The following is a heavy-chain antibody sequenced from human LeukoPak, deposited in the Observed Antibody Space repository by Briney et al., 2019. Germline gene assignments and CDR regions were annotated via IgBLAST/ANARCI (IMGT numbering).Heavy chain of an antibody. CDR3: ARDQEMATTENSNTDEDY. CDR1: GYTFTIYY. V-gene: IGHV1-46*01. D-gene: IGHD5-24*01. J-gene: IGHJ4*02. Sequence: GASVKVSCKASGYTFTIYYMHWVRQAPGQGLEWMGIINPSGGSTSYAQKFQGRVTMTRDTSTSTVYMELSSLRSEDTAVYYCARDQEMATTENSNTDEDYWGQGTLVTVSS. CDR2: INPSGGST.